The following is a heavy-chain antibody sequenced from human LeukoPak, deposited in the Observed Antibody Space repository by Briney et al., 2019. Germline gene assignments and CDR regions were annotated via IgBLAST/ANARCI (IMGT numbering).Heavy chain of an antibody. CDR1: GYTLTELS. D-gene: IGHD3-22*01. CDR2: FDPEDGET. V-gene: IGHV1-24*01. Sequence: ASVKVSCKVSGYTLTELSMHWVRQAPGEGLEWMGGFDPEDGETIYAQKFQGRVTMTEDTSTDTAYMELSSLRSEDTAVYYCATALQTYYYDTPLDYWGQGTLVTVSS. CDR3: ATALQTYYYDTPLDY. J-gene: IGHJ4*02.